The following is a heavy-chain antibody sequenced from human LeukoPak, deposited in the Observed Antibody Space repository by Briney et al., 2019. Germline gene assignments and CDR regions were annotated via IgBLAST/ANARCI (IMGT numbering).Heavy chain of an antibody. Sequence: PGGSLRLSCAASGFTFSSYSMNWVRQAPGKGLEWVSSISSSSSYIYYADSVKGRFTISRDNAKNSLYLQMNSLRAEDTAVYYCARELPLFYCGGDCYSAFDYWGQGTLVTVSS. V-gene: IGHV3-21*01. J-gene: IGHJ4*02. CDR1: GFTFSSYS. CDR2: ISSSSSYI. CDR3: ARELPLFYCGGDCYSAFDY. D-gene: IGHD2-21*02.